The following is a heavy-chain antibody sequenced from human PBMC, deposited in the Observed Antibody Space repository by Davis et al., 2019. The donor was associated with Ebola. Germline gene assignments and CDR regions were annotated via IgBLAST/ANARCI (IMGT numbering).Heavy chain of an antibody. D-gene: IGHD2-2*01. CDR1: GFTFSSYS. CDR3: ARFIVVVPAAHYYYYMDV. Sequence: GESLKISCAASGFTFSSYSMNWVRQAPGKGLAWVSYISSSSSTIYYADSVKGRFTISRDNAKNSLYLQMNSLRDEDTAVYYCARFIVVVPAAHYYYYMDVWGKGTTVTVSS. J-gene: IGHJ6*03. V-gene: IGHV3-48*02. CDR2: ISSSSSTI.